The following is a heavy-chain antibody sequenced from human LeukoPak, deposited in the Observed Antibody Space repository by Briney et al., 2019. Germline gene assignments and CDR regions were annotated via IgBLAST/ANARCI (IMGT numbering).Heavy chain of an antibody. Sequence: PGGSLRLSCAASGFTFSSYWMHWVRQAPGKGLVWVSRINSDGSSTSYADSVKGRFTISRDNAKNTLYLQMNSLRAEDTAVYYCARLRSAQYYYDSSGPFDYWGQGTLVTVSS. CDR3: ARLRSAQYYYDSSGPFDY. D-gene: IGHD3-22*01. CDR1: GFTFSSYW. J-gene: IGHJ4*02. CDR2: INSDGSST. V-gene: IGHV3-74*01.